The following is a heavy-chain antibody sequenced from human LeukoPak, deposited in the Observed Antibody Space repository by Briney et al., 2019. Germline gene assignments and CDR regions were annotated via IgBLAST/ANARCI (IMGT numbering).Heavy chain of an antibody. J-gene: IGHJ4*02. CDR3: ARERLVDLATIFDY. CDR2: TYYRGSS. D-gene: IGHD5-24*01. V-gene: IGHV4-59*01. Sequence: SEALSLTCVVSGGSISGYYWTWIRQPPGKGLEWIGYTYYRGSSSFNPSLRSRVTISVDMSKNQVSLKLTSVTAADTAVYYCARERLVDLATIFDYWGQGALVTVSS. CDR1: GGSISGYY.